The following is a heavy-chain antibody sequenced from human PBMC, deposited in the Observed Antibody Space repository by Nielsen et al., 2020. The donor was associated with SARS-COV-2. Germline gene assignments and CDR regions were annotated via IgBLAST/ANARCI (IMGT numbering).Heavy chain of an antibody. J-gene: IGHJ4*02. CDR1: GFTFSSYS. CDR3: ARAVTAMGRRTYYFDY. D-gene: IGHD5-18*01. Sequence: GGSLRLSCAASGFTFSSYSMNWVRQAPGKGLEWVSPISSSSSYIYYADSVKGRFTISRDNAKNSLYLQMNSLRAEDTAVYYCARAVTAMGRRTYYFDYWGQGTLVTVSS. CDR2: ISSSSSYI. V-gene: IGHV3-21*01.